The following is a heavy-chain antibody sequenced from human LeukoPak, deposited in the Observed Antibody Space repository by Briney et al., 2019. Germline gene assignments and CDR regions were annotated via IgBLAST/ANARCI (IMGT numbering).Heavy chain of an antibody. CDR3: AAESLSGGRKDVFDI. J-gene: IGHJ3*02. Sequence: ASVKVSCKVSGYTLSELSMNWVRQAPGKGLEWMGGFDPEDDEAIYAPKFQGRVTMTEDSSTDTAYMELSSLRSEDTAVYYCAAESLSGGRKDVFDIWGQGTLVTVSS. D-gene: IGHD1-26*01. CDR2: FDPEDDEA. V-gene: IGHV1-24*01. CDR1: GYTLSELS.